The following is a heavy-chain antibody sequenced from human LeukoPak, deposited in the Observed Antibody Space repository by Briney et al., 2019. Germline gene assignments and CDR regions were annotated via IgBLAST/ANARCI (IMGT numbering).Heavy chain of an antibody. J-gene: IGHJ4*02. CDR1: GYTFTSYG. CDR2: ISAYSGDT. Sequence: ASVKVSCKASGYTFTSYGFSWVRQAPGQGLEWMGWISAYSGDTNSAQKFQGRVTMTTDTSTSTAYMELRSLRSDDTAVYYCARDLSIAAAGTWYFDYWGQGTLVTVSS. D-gene: IGHD6-13*01. CDR3: ARDLSIAAAGTWYFDY. V-gene: IGHV1-18*01.